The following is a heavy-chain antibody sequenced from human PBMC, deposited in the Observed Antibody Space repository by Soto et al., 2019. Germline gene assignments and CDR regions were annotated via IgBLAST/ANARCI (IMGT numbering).Heavy chain of an antibody. V-gene: IGHV4-34*01. CDR3: AGVRGVNWFDP. J-gene: IGHJ5*02. Sequence: SETLPLTSAFYGGSFSGYYWIWVRQPPGKGLEWIGEINHSGSTNYNPSLKSRVTISVDTSKNQFSLKLSSVTAADTAVYYCAGVRGVNWFDPWGQGTLVTVSS. CDR2: INHSGST. D-gene: IGHD3-10*01. CDR1: GGSFSGYY.